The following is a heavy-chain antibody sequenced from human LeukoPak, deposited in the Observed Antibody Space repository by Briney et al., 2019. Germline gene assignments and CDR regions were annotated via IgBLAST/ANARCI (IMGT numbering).Heavy chain of an antibody. V-gene: IGHV3-9*01. D-gene: IGHD3-3*01. CDR1: GFTFSSYA. CDR3: AKALGEWLLLPHFDY. CDR2: ISWNSGSI. J-gene: IGHJ4*02. Sequence: GGSLRLSCAASGFTFSSYAMSWVRQAPGKGLEWVSGISWNSGSIGYADSVKGRFTISRDNAKDSLYLQMNSLRAEDTALYYCAKALGEWLLLPHFDYWGQGTLVTVSS.